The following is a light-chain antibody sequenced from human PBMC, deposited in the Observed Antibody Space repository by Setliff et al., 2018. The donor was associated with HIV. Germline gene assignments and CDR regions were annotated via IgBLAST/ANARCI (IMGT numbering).Light chain of an antibody. V-gene: IGLV2-14*03. CDR1: SSDAGDYNF. Sequence: QSVLTQPRSVSGSPGQSVTIACTGTSSDAGDYNFVSWYQQHPVKAPKLIIYDVTHRPSGISDRFSASKSGNTASLTISGLQAEDEADYYCSSWTGSSTLMFGTGTKVTVL. J-gene: IGLJ1*01. CDR3: SSWTGSSTLM. CDR2: DVT.